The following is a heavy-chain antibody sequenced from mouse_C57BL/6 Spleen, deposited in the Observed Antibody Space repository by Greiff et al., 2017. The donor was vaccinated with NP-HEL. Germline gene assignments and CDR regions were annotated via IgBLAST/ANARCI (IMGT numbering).Heavy chain of an antibody. CDR1: GYSFTSYY. CDR3: ARRMVTTGGYYAMDY. V-gene: IGHV1-66*01. D-gene: IGHD2-2*01. CDR2: IYPGSGNT. J-gene: IGHJ4*01. Sequence: QVQLKESGPELVKPGASVKISCKASGYSFTSYYIHWVKQRPGQGLEWIGWIYPGSGNTKYNEKFKGKATLTADTSSSTAYMQLSSLTSEDSAVDYCARRMVTTGGYYAMDYWGQGTSVTVSS.